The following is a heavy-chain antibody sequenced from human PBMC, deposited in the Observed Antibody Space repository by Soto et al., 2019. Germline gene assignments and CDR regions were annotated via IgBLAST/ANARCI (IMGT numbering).Heavy chain of an antibody. Sequence: LTCAISGDSVSSNTASWNWIRQSPSRGLEWLGRTYFRSKWYNDYAVSVKSRIIINPDTSNNQFSLQLNSVTPEDTAVYFCAKGDNLGPKTGYAFDPWGQGIMVTVSS. D-gene: IGHD5-12*01. CDR3: AKGDNLGPKTGYAFDP. V-gene: IGHV6-1*01. CDR1: GDSVSSNTAS. CDR2: TYFRSKWYN. J-gene: IGHJ5*02.